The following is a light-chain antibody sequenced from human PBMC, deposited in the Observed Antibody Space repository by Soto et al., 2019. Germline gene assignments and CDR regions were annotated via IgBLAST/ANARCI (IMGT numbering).Light chain of an antibody. V-gene: IGKV1-39*01. J-gene: IGKJ4*01. CDR3: HQSYSTPLT. CDR2: TAS. CDR1: QRISTY. Sequence: DIQMTQSPSSLSASVGDRVTITCRASQRISTYLNWYQQKPGKAPKLLIYTASSLQTGVPSRFSGSGSGTVFTLTISSLQPEDFATYFCHQSYSTPLTFGGGTKVEIK.